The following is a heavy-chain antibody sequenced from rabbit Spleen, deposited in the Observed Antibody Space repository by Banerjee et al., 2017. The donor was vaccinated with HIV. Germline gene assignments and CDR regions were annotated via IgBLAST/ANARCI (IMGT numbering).Heavy chain of an antibody. D-gene: IGHD2-1*01. CDR1: GIDFRNYAY. J-gene: IGHJ4*01. Sequence: QEQLVESGGGLVQPGASLTLTCKASGIDFRNYAYMCWVRQAPGKGLEWIACIYAGSSGSTAYASWAKGRFTVSKTSSTTVTLQLHSLTAADTATYFCARGSATMTMVITGYYLSLWGPGTLVTVS. CDR2: IYAGSSGST. CDR3: ARGSATMTMVITGYYLSL. V-gene: IGHV1S45*01.